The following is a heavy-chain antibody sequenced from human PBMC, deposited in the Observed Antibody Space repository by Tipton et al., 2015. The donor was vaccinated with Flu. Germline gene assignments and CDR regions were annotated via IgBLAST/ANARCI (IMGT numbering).Heavy chain of an antibody. J-gene: IGHJ5*01. Sequence: TLSLTCAVYGGSFSGNSWTWIRQPPGKGLECIGEINHSGGTNYNPSLKSRLTISVDTSKNQFSLKPNSVTAADTAVYYCATTTYYYGSGSHDSWGQGTLVTVSS. V-gene: IGHV4-34*01. CDR3: ATTTYYYGSGSHDS. CDR1: GGSFSGNS. CDR2: INHSGGT. D-gene: IGHD3-10*01.